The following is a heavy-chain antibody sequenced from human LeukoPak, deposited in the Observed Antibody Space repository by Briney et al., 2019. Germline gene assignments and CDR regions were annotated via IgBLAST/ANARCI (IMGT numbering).Heavy chain of an antibody. CDR1: GFTFSSYA. V-gene: IGHV3-23*01. CDR3: AKDPLLDTSSTSEWFDP. D-gene: IGHD2-2*01. J-gene: IGHJ5*02. CDR2: ISGSGGST. Sequence: GGSLSLSCAASGFTFSSYAMSWVRQAPGKGLEWVSAISGSGGSTYYADSVKGRFTISRDNSKNTLYLQMNSLRAEDTAVYYCAKDPLLDTSSTSEWFDPWGQGTLVTVSS.